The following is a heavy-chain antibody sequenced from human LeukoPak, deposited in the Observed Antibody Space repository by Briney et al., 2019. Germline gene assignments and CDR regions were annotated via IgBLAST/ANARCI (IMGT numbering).Heavy chain of an antibody. CDR1: GFTFSSYW. D-gene: IGHD6-19*01. CDR2: INSDGSSI. Sequence: GGSLRLSCAASGFTFSSYWMHWDRQGPGKGLVWVSRINSDGSSINYADSVKGRFTISRDNAKNTLYLQMNSLRAEDTAVYYCARVPLYSSGWYTLGYWGQGTLVTVSS. V-gene: IGHV3-74*01. CDR3: ARVPLYSSGWYTLGY. J-gene: IGHJ4*02.